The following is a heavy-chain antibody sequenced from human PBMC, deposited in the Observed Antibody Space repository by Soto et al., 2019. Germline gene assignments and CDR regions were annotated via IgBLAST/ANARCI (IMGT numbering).Heavy chain of an antibody. V-gene: IGHV1-58*01. CDR1: GFTFSSSA. CDR3: GADVGGYTYGLARH. CDR2: IDVGSANA. J-gene: IGHJ4*02. D-gene: IGHD4-17*01. Sequence: QMQLVQSGPEVKKPGTSVKVSCKTSGFTFSSSAVHWVRQARGHRLQWIGWIDVGSANANYTQMLQERVTISRDLSTITAHMDRSSLRPEYTAVYNWGADVGGYTYGLARHWGQGPLVTLPS.